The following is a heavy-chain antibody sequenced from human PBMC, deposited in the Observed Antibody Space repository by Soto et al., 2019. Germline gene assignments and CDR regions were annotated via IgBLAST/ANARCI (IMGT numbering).Heavy chain of an antibody. CDR2: ISWNSGSI. D-gene: IGHD6-25*01. CDR1: GFTFDDYA. V-gene: IGHV3-9*01. Sequence: EVQLVESGGGLVQPGRSLRLSCAASGFTFDDYAMHWVRQAPGKGLEWVSGISWNSGSIGYADSVKGRFTISRDNAKNSLYLQMNSLRAEDTALDYCAKSATPRRNYFDYWGQGTLVTVSS. J-gene: IGHJ4*02. CDR3: AKSATPRRNYFDY.